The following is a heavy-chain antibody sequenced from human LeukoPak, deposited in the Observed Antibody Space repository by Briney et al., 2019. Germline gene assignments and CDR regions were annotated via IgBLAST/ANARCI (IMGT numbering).Heavy chain of an antibody. CDR3: ARTHSSGWYSVFYYYYGMDV. D-gene: IGHD6-19*01. CDR1: GYTFTSYD. Sequence: ASVKVSCKASGYTFTSYDINWVRHATGQGLEWMGWMNPNSGNTVYAQKLQGRVTMTRNTSISTAYMELSSLRSEDTAVYYCARTHSSGWYSVFYYYYGMDVWGQGTTVTVSS. V-gene: IGHV1-8*01. J-gene: IGHJ6*02. CDR2: MNPNSGNT.